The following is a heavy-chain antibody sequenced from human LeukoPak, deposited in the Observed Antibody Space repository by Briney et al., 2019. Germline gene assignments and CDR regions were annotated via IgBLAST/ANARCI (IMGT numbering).Heavy chain of an antibody. CDR1: GGTFISYA. CDR2: VIPILGIA. Sequence: SVKVSCKASGGTFISYAISWVRQAPGQGLEWMGRVIPILGIANYAQKFQGRVTITADKSTSTAYMELSSLRSEDTAVYYCARDQPHYYAMDVWGQGTTVTVSS. D-gene: IGHD2-2*01. CDR3: ARDQPHYYAMDV. J-gene: IGHJ6*02. V-gene: IGHV1-69*04.